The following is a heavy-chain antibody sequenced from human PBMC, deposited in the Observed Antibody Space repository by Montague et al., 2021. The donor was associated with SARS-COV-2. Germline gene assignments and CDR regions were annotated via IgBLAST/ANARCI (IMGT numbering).Heavy chain of an antibody. V-gene: IGHV3-23*01. CDR2: ISSGGNK. CDR3: AKNFPGQFYFDD. Sequence: SLRLSCAASGFTFSTYAMNWVRQAPGKGLEWVSGISSGGNKHHSDSVKGRFTISRDDSRNTPYLQMHSLRAEDTAMYYCAKNFPGQFYFDDWGQGTLVAVSS. CDR1: GFTFSTYA. J-gene: IGHJ4*02. D-gene: IGHD2/OR15-2a*01.